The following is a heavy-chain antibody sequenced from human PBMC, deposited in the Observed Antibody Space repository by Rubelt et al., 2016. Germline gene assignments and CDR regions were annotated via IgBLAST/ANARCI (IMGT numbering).Heavy chain of an antibody. CDR1: GGTFSSYA. CDR3: ARDVGRWTGTTYYYYGMDV. D-gene: IGHD1-7*01. V-gene: IGHV1-69*01. CDR2: IISIFGTA. J-gene: IGHJ6*02. Sequence: QVQLVQSGAEVKKPGSSVKVSCKASGGTFSSYAISWVRQAPGQGLEWMGGIISIFGTANYAQKFQGGVTITAEESTSTAEMELSSLRSEDTAVYYCARDVGRWTGTTYYYYGMDVWGQGTTVTVSS.